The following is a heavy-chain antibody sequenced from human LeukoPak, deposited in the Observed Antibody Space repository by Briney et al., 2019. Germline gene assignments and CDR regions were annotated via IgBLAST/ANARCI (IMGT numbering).Heavy chain of an antibody. Sequence: TGGSLRLSSAAYGFTYNNYWMMRLGQAPGKGLEWVADIKQDGSEKLYVNSVRGRFTISRDNAKMSLLLQMNSLRAEDTAVYYCARDNGVVHGVYYMDVWGKGTTVTVS. D-gene: IGHD3-3*01. CDR3: ARDNGVVHGVYYMDV. CDR2: IKQDGSEK. J-gene: IGHJ6*03. CDR1: GFTYNNYW. V-gene: IGHV3-7*01.